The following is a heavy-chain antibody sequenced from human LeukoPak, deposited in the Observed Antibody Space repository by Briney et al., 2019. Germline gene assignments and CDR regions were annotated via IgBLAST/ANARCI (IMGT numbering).Heavy chain of an antibody. CDR2: IYYSGST. CDR3: ARGLYDRSGYYGGVYYYYYMDV. V-gene: IGHV4-59*01. D-gene: IGHD3-22*01. CDR1: GGSISSYY. Sequence: SETLSLTCTASGGSISSYYWSWIRQPPGKGLEWIGYIYYSGSTNYNPSLKSRVTISVDTSKNQFSLKLSSVTAADTAVYYCARGLYDRSGYYGGVYYYYYMDVWGKGTTVTVSS. J-gene: IGHJ6*03.